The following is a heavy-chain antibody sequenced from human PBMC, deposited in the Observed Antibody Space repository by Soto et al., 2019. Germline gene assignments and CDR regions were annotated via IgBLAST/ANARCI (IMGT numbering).Heavy chain of an antibody. D-gene: IGHD3-9*01. J-gene: IGHJ4*02. Sequence: ASVKVSCKASGGTFSSYTISWVRQAPGQGLEWMGRIIPILGIANYAQKFQGRVTITADKSTSTAYMELSSLRSEDTAVYYCARVGYDILTGYSYFDYWGQGTLVTVSS. CDR1: GGTFSSYT. CDR2: IIPILGIA. V-gene: IGHV1-69*02. CDR3: ARVGYDILTGYSYFDY.